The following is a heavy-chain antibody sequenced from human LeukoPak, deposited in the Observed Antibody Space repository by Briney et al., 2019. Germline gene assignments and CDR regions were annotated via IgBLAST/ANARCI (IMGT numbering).Heavy chain of an antibody. J-gene: IGHJ4*02. D-gene: IGHD1-7*01. CDR1: GFTFGDYA. CDR2: IWYDGSNK. V-gene: IGHV3-33*06. Sequence: GGSLRLSCTASGFTFGDYAMSWVRQAPGKGLEWVAVIWYDGSNKYYADSVKGRFTISRDNSKNTLYLQMNSLRAEDTAVYYCAKGGKYNWNFQGDYWGQGTLVTVSS. CDR3: AKGGKYNWNFQGDY.